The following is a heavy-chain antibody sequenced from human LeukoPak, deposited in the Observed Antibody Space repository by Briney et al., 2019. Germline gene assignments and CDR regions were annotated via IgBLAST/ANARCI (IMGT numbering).Heavy chain of an antibody. Sequence: ASVKVSCKASGGTFSSYAISWVRQAPGQGLEWMGWINAGRGTTKYSQKFQGRVTITSDTSASTAYMELSSLRSEDTAVYYCARLWHDYGEPSPLVYWGQGALVTVSS. CDR3: ARLWHDYGEPSPLVY. CDR1: GGTFSSYA. V-gene: IGHV1-3*01. D-gene: IGHD4-17*01. J-gene: IGHJ4*02. CDR2: INAGRGTT.